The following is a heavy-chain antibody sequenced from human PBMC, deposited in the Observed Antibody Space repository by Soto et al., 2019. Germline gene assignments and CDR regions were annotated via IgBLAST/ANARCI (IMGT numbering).Heavy chain of an antibody. Sequence: SETLSLTCAVYGGSFSGYSWSWVRQPPGKGLEWIGEINHSGSTNYNPSLMSRVTISVDTSKNQFSLNLASVTAADTAVYYCAIRKTDYDFWSGSYTGQYYFDYWGQGTPVTVSS. CDR1: GGSFSGYS. CDR3: AIRKTDYDFWSGSYTGQYYFDY. D-gene: IGHD3-3*01. CDR2: INHSGST. J-gene: IGHJ4*02. V-gene: IGHV4-34*01.